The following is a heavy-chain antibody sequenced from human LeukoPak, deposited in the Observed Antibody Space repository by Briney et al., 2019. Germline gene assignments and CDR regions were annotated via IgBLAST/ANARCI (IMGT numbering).Heavy chain of an antibody. Sequence: SETLSLTCTVSSGSINSYYWGWVRQPAGRGLEWIGRIYTTGKTDYNPSLKSRLTMSVDTSKRQFSLNLRSVTAADTAFYYCARHGYTASHYFLDFWSQGTLVTVSS. J-gene: IGHJ4*02. V-gene: IGHV4-4*07. CDR2: IYTTGKT. CDR1: SGSINSYY. D-gene: IGHD3-16*01. CDR3: ARHGYTASHYFLDF.